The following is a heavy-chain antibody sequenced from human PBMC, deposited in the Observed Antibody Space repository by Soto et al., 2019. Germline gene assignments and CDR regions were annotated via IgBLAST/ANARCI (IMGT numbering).Heavy chain of an antibody. D-gene: IGHD3-3*01. CDR1: GYTFSDFD. CDR2: MNAKSGDT. CDR3: ARGNPFNYDGFDV. Sequence: GASVKVSCKASGYTFSDFDINWLRQASGQGPEWMGWMNAKSGDTFFAQRFQGKFNMTWDTSLSTAYMEVGSLTSDDTAIYFCARGNPFNYDGFDVWGQGTQVTV. J-gene: IGHJ3*01. V-gene: IGHV1-8*01.